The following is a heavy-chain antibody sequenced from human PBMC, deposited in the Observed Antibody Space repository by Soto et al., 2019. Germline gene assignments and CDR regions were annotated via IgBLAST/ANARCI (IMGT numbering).Heavy chain of an antibody. CDR3: ARASTVTTGAKFDS. CDR2: ISHSGNT. D-gene: IGHD4-17*01. Sequence: LSLTCTVSGASINSDDYYWSWIRQPPGKGLEWIGYISHSGNTYYSPSLQSRVAISVDTSRNQFSLRLNSVTAADTAVYYCARASTVTTGAKFDSWGQGALVTVSS. CDR1: GASINSDDYY. V-gene: IGHV4-30-4*01. J-gene: IGHJ4*02.